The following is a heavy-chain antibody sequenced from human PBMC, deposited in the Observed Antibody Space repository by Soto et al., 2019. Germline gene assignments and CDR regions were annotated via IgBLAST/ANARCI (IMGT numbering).Heavy chain of an antibody. CDR3: ARDAIEYSSSPSSH. CDR2: ISSSSSYI. D-gene: IGHD6-6*01. J-gene: IGHJ4*02. V-gene: IGHV3-21*01. Sequence: GGSLRLSCAASGFTFSSYSMNWVRQSPGKGLEWVSSISSSSSYIYYADSVKGRFTISRDNAKNSLYLQMNSLRAEDTAVYYCARDAIEYSSSPSSHWGQGTLVTVSS. CDR1: GFTFSSYS.